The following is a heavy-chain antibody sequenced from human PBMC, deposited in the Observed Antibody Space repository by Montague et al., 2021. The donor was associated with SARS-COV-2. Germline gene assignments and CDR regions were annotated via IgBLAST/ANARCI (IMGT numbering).Heavy chain of an antibody. CDR1: GFTFSSYA. CDR2: ISGSGGST. D-gene: IGHD3-9*01. Sequence: SLSLSCAASGFTFSSYAMSWVRQAPGKGLEWVSAISGSGGSTYYADSVKGRFTISRDNSKNTLYLQMNSLRAEDTAVYYCAKDWELRYFDWLSHGWFDPWGQGTLVTVSS. CDR3: AKDWELRYFDWLSHGWFDP. V-gene: IGHV3-23*01. J-gene: IGHJ5*02.